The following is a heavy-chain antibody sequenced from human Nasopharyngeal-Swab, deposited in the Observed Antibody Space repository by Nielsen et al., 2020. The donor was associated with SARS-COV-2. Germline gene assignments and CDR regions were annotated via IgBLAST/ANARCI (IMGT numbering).Heavy chain of an antibody. Sequence: WIRQSPSRGLEWLGRTYYRSKWYNDYAVSVKSRITINPDTSKNQFSLQLNSVTPEDTAVYYCAREGYCSGGSCYSGRPYYYYYMDVWGKGTTVTVSS. D-gene: IGHD2-15*01. V-gene: IGHV6-1*01. CDR2: TYYRSKWYN. J-gene: IGHJ6*03. CDR3: AREGYCSGGSCYSGRPYYYYYMDV.